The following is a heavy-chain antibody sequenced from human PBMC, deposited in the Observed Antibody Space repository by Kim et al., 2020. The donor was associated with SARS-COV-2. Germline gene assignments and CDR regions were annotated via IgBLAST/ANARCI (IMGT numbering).Heavy chain of an antibody. Sequence: GGSLRLSCATSGFTFNSYSMNWVRQAPGKGLEWVSYITSSSSTIYYADSVKGRFTISRANAENSVFLQMNSLRVDDTAVYYCVSSSSGLFWGQGTLVTVS. V-gene: IGHV3-48*04. CDR1: GFTFNSYS. CDR3: VSSSSGLF. J-gene: IGHJ4*02. CDR2: ITSSSSTI. D-gene: IGHD6-6*01.